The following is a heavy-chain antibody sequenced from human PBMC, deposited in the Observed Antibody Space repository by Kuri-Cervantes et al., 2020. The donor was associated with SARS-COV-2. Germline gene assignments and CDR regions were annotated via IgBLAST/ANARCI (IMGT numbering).Heavy chain of an antibody. CDR3: ARWGYSSSSSGLGYYYYHMDV. J-gene: IGHJ6*03. D-gene: IGHD6-6*01. CDR1: GGSISSYY. V-gene: IGHV4-59*01. CDR2: IYYSGST. Sequence: GSLRLSCTVSGGSISSYYWSWIRQPPGKGLEWIGYIYYSGSTNYNPSLKSRVTISVDTSKNQFSLKLSSVTAAATAVYYFARWGYSSSSSGLGYYYYHMDVWGKGTTVTVSS.